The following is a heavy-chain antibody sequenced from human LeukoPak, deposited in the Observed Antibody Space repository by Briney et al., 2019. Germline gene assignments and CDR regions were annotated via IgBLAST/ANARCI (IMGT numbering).Heavy chain of an antibody. D-gene: IGHD3-10*01. Sequence: ASVKVSCKASGYTFTSYYMHWVRQAPGQGLEWMGIINPSGGSTSYAQKFQGRVTMTRDTSTSTVYMELSSLRSDDTAVYYCARVRRSMVRGYYYYMDVWGKGTTVTVSS. CDR3: ARVRRSMVRGYYYYMDV. V-gene: IGHV1-46*01. J-gene: IGHJ6*03. CDR1: GYTFTSYY. CDR2: INPSGGST.